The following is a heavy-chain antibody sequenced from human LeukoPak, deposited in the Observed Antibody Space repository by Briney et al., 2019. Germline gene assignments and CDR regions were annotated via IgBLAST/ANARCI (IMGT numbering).Heavy chain of an antibody. J-gene: IGHJ4*02. CDR1: GFSLTNFF. CDR3: AREAGELPNSEKMFDF. V-gene: IGHV1-46*01. Sequence: EASVKVSCKASGFSLTNFFVHWVRQAPGQGPEWMGAIFSSGGRTINIQSTINAQKLQGRITITRDTSTNTVYMELSSLRYDDTAIYYCAREAGELPNSEKMFDFWGQGTLVTVSS. D-gene: IGHD1-7*01. CDR2: IFSSGGRTINIQST.